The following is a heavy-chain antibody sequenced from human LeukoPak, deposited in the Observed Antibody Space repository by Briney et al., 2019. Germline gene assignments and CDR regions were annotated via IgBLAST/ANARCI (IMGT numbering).Heavy chain of an antibody. J-gene: IGHJ5*02. CDR2: IYYSGST. CDR3: AREPPYSGWFDP. Sequence: SETLSLTCTVSGGSISGYYWSWIRQPPGKGLEWIGYIYYSGSTNYNPSLKRRVTISVDTSKNQFSLKLSSVTAADTAVYYCAREPPYSGWFDPWGQGTLVTVSS. V-gene: IGHV4-59*01. D-gene: IGHD6-13*01. CDR1: GGSISGYY.